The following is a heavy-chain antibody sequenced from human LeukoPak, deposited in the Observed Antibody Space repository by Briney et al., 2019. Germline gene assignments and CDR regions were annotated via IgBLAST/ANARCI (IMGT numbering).Heavy chain of an antibody. J-gene: IGHJ4*02. CDR3: ARDRDDYVWGSYPAGDH. Sequence: GGSLRLSCAASGFTFNIYWMHWVRQAPGKGLVWVSRINSDGSSTSHADSVKGRFTISRDNAKSTLYLQMTSLRDEDTAVYYCARDRDDYVWGSYPAGDHWGQGALVTVSS. V-gene: IGHV3-74*01. CDR2: INSDGSST. D-gene: IGHD3-16*02. CDR1: GFTFNIYW.